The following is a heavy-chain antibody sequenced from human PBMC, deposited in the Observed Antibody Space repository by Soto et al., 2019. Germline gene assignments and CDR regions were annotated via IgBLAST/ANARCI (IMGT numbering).Heavy chain of an antibody. D-gene: IGHD1-7*01. J-gene: IGHJ4*02. V-gene: IGHV4-59*01. Sequence: SETLSLTCTVSGGSISSYYWSWIRQPPGKGLEWIGYIYYSGSTNYNPSLKSRVTISVDTSKNQFSLKLSSVTAADTAVYYCERGLELRPSHFDYWGQGTLVTVSS. CDR1: GGSISSYY. CDR3: ERGLELRPSHFDY. CDR2: IYYSGST.